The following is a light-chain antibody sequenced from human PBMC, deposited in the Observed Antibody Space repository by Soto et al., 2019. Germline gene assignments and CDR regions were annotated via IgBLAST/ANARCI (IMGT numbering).Light chain of an antibody. CDR2: DAS. CDR3: QQYNKWPPLT. J-gene: IGKJ4*01. CDR1: QSVSSD. Sequence: EIVMTQSPATLSVSPGERATLSSRASQSVSSDLAWYQQKPGQAPRLLIYDASTRATRIPVRFSGSGSGTEFTLTISSLQSEEFALYSCQQYNKWPPLTFGGGTKVEI. V-gene: IGKV3-15*01.